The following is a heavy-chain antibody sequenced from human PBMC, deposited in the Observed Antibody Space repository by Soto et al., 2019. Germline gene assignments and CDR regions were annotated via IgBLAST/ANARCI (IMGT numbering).Heavy chain of an antibody. J-gene: IGHJ4*01. Sequence: SETLSLTCAVYGGSFSGYYWTWIRQPPGTGLEWIGEINHSGSTNYNPSLKSRVTISVDTSKNQFSLKLTSVTAADTAVYYCARSTIAPHLFIDPYDYWSQGTLVTVSS. D-gene: IGHD6-6*01. CDR2: INHSGST. CDR1: GGSFSGYY. V-gene: IGHV4-34*01. CDR3: ARSTIAPHLFIDPYDY.